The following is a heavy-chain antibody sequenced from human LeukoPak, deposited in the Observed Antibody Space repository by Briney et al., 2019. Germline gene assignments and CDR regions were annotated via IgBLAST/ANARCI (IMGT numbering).Heavy chain of an antibody. Sequence: GGSLRLSCAASGFTFSRSGMNWVRQAPGKGLEWVSSISGSSSYIYYTDSLKGRFTISRDNAKNSLYLQMNSLRAEDTAVYYCARGGSTNGRPYYYYYMDVWGKGTTVTVSS. J-gene: IGHJ6*03. CDR3: ARGGSTNGRPYYYYYMDV. CDR1: GFTFSRSG. CDR2: ISGSSSYI. D-gene: IGHD3-10*01. V-gene: IGHV3-21*01.